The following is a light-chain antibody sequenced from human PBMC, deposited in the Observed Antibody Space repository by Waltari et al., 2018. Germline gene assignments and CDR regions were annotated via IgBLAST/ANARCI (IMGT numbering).Light chain of an antibody. CDR3: QSYDTSLGVV. CDR1: SSNIGAGYD. CDR2: GVN. Sequence: QSVLTQPPSVSGAPGQRVTISCTGRSSNIGAGYDVPWYQQLPGKAPTLLVYGVNTRPPGVPDRFFGSKSGTSASLAIPGLQPEDEADYYCQSYDTSLGVVFGGGTKLTVL. J-gene: IGLJ2*01. V-gene: IGLV1-40*01.